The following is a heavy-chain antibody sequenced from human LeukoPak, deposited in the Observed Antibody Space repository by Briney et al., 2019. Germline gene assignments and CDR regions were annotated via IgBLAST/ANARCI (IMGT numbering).Heavy chain of an antibody. CDR3: ARRGSSHHNWFDP. Sequence: GASVKVSCKASGYTFTGYYMHWVRQAPGQGLEWMGWINPNSGGTNYAQKFQGRVTMTRDTSISTAYMELSRLRSDDTAVYYCARRGSSHHNWFDPWGQGTLVTVSS. CDR1: GYTFTGYY. J-gene: IGHJ5*02. CDR2: INPNSGGT. V-gene: IGHV1-2*02. D-gene: IGHD2-15*01.